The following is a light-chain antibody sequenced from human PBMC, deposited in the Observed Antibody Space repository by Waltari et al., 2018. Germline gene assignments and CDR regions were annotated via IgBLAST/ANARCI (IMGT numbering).Light chain of an antibody. V-gene: IGKV1-39*01. CDR1: QNINNY. Sequence: DIQMTQSPSSVSAYVGDRVTITCRASQNINNYLNWYLQTPGKAPKLLIYATSHLQSGVPSRFSGSGSGTDFTLTISSLQPEDFATYYCQQSYAIPLTFGGWTKVEI. CDR2: ATS. CDR3: QQSYAIPLT. J-gene: IGKJ4*01.